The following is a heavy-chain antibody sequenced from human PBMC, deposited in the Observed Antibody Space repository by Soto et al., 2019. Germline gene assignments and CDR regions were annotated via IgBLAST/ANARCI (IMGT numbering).Heavy chain of an antibody. Sequence: EVQLLESGGGLVQPGGSLRLSCAASGFTFSSYAMSWVRQAPGKGLEWVSAISGSGGSTYYADSVKGRFTISRDNSKNTLYLQMNSLRAEETAVYYCAKFGNIVVVVAPDEKETDAFDIWGQGTMVTVSS. D-gene: IGHD2-15*01. V-gene: IGHV3-23*01. J-gene: IGHJ3*02. CDR1: GFTFSSYA. CDR2: ISGSGGST. CDR3: AKFGNIVVVVAPDEKETDAFDI.